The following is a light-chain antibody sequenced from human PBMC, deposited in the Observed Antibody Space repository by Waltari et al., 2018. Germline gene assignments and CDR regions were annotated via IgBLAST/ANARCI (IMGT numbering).Light chain of an antibody. V-gene: IGKV4-1*01. Sequence: DIVMTQSPDSLAVSLGERATINCQSSQSVLYSANSKNNLAWFQQKPGQPPKLLIYWASTRESGVPDRFIGSGSGTDFTLTITSLQAEDVAVYYCQQYYGAPRTFGQGTKVEIK. CDR2: WAS. CDR1: QSVLYSANSKNN. CDR3: QQYYGAPRT. J-gene: IGKJ1*01.